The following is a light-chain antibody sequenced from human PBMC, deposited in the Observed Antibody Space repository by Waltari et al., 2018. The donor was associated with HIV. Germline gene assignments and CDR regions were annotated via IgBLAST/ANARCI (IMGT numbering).Light chain of an antibody. CDR3: AAWDDSLSALV. V-gene: IGLV1-47*01. Sequence: QSVLTQPPSVSGTPGPRVTISCSGSSSNVGSTYVYWYQQLPGPAPKPLIYRENQRPAGVPDRFSGSKSGTAASLAISGLRSEDEADYHCAAWDDSLSALVFGGGTKLAVL. J-gene: IGLJ2*01. CDR1: SSNVGSTY. CDR2: REN.